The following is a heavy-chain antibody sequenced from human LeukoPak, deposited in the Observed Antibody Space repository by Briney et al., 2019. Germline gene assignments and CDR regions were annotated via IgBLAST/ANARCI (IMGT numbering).Heavy chain of an antibody. V-gene: IGHV4-34*01. CDR3: ARGPRRLLWFGEPTQTSYYFDY. CDR1: GGSFSGYY. D-gene: IGHD3-10*01. Sequence: PSETLSLTCAVYGGSFSGYYWGWIRQPPGKGLEWIGEINHSGSTNYNPSLKSRVTISVDTSKNQFSLKLSSVTAADTAVYYCARGPRRLLWFGEPTQTSYYFDYWGQGTLVTVSS. CDR2: INHSGST. J-gene: IGHJ4*02.